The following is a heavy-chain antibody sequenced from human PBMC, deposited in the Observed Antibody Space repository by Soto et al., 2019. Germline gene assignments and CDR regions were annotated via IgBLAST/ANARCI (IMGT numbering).Heavy chain of an antibody. J-gene: IGHJ6*02. V-gene: IGHV1-3*01. CDR3: ARDWGGSYYYYYGMDV. CDR1: GYTFTSYA. D-gene: IGHD1-26*01. Sequence: GASVKVSCKASGYTFTSYAMHWVRQAPGQRLEWMGWINAGNGNTKYSQKFQGRVTITRDTSASTAYMELSSLRSEDTAVYYCARDWGGSYYYYYGMDVWGQGTTVTVSS. CDR2: INAGNGNT.